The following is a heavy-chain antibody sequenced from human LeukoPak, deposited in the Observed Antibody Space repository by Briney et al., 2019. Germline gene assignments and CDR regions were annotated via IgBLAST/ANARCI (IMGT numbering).Heavy chain of an antibody. V-gene: IGHV3-7*01. Sequence: GGSLRLSCAASGFTFSSYWMSWVRQAPGKGLEWVANIKQDGSEKYYMDSVKGRFTISRDNAKNSLYLQMNSLRAEDTAVYYCEGYYYDSSGYYQNDAFDIWGQGTMVTVSS. D-gene: IGHD3-22*01. CDR2: IKQDGSEK. CDR3: EGYYYDSSGYYQNDAFDI. J-gene: IGHJ3*02. CDR1: GFTFSSYW.